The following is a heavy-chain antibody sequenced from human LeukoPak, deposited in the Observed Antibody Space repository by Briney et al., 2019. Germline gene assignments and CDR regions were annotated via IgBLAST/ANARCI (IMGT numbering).Heavy chain of an antibody. CDR1: GFPFSTFA. V-gene: IGHV3-11*01. Sequence: GGSLRLSCAASGFPFSTFAMSWVRQAPGKGLEWVSYISSSGSTIYYADSVKGRFTISRDNAKNSLYLQMNSLRAEDTAVYYCARDPAVSDYWGQGTLVTVSS. D-gene: IGHD2-15*01. CDR3: ARDPAVSDY. J-gene: IGHJ4*02. CDR2: ISSSGSTI.